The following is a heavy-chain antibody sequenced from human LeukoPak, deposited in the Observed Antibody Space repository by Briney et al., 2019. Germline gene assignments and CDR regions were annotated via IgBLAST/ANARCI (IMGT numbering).Heavy chain of an antibody. CDR1: GFTFSSYG. CDR3: AKGPQWELLGTYDAFDI. V-gene: IGHV3-30*02. Sequence: GGPLRLSCAASGFTFSSYGMHWVRQAPGKGLEWVAFIRYDGSNKYYADSVKGRFTISRDNSKNTLYLQMNSLRAEDTAVYYCAKGPQWELLGTYDAFDIWGQGTMVTVSS. D-gene: IGHD1-26*01. CDR2: IRYDGSNK. J-gene: IGHJ3*02.